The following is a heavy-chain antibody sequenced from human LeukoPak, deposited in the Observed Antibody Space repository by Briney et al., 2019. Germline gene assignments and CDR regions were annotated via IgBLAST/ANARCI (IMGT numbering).Heavy chain of an antibody. CDR2: IHYTGST. Sequence: SETLSLTCSVSGVSISTYYWSWIRQPPGKGLEWMGYIHYTGSTNYNPSLKSRVTISVDTSKNQFSLKLSSVTAADTAVYYCASRTTAGYFDYWGQGTLVTVSS. CDR1: GVSISTYY. D-gene: IGHD1-7*01. CDR3: ASRTTAGYFDY. V-gene: IGHV4-59*01. J-gene: IGHJ4*02.